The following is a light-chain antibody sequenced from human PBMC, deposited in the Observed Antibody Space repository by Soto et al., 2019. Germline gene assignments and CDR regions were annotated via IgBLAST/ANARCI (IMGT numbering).Light chain of an antibody. J-gene: IGLJ1*01. CDR1: TSNIGSNY. Sequence: QSVLTQPPSSSGTPGQGVTISCSGSTSNIGSNYVYWYQQLPVTAPKLLIYRNNQRPSGVPDRFSGSKPGTSASLAISGLRSDDEADYFCATWDDSLNGFYVFGTGTKVTVL. CDR3: ATWDDSLNGFYV. CDR2: RNN. V-gene: IGLV1-47*01.